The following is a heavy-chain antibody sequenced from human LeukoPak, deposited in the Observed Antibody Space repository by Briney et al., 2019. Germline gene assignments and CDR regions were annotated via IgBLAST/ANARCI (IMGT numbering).Heavy chain of an antibody. J-gene: IGHJ4*02. D-gene: IGHD6-13*01. CDR1: GYSFTSYW. CDR2: IYPGDSDT. V-gene: IGHV5-51*01. CDR3: ASPARGIAAAGTTSEFDY. Sequence: GESLKISCKGSGYSFTSYWSGWVRQMPGKGLEWMGIIYPGDSDTRYSPSFQGQVTISADKSISTAYLQWSSLKASDTAMYYCASPARGIAAAGTTSEFDYWGQGTLVTVSS.